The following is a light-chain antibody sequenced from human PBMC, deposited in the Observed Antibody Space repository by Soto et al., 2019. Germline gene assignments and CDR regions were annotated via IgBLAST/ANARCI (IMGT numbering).Light chain of an antibody. Sequence: DIHRTQSPSSLSASVGDRVTITCQASQDIDNYLNWYQQKPGKAPNLLIYDASNLETGVPSRFSGGGSGTDFTFTITSLQPEDIATYYCQHYDHVQVTFGQGTRLEIK. CDR1: QDIDNY. CDR3: QHYDHVQVT. CDR2: DAS. V-gene: IGKV1-33*01. J-gene: IGKJ5*01.